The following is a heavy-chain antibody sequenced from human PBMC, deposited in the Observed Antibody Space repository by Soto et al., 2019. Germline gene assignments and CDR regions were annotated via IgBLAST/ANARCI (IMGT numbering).Heavy chain of an antibody. CDR3: TRDLNHDTGP. CDR2: ISPDGSEE. V-gene: IGHV3-7*04. Sequence: PGGSLRLSCAASGFPFSFYSMTWVRQAPGKGLEGVANISPDGSEEYYVDSVKGRFTISRDNAKNSVYLQMNSLRGEDTALYYCTRDLNHDTGPWGQGTQVTVSS. CDR1: GFPFSFYS. J-gene: IGHJ5*02. D-gene: IGHD2-8*02.